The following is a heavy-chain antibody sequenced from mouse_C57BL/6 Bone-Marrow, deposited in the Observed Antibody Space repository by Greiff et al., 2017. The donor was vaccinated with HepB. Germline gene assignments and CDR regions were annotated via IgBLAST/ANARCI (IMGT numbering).Heavy chain of an antibody. CDR2: IYPADGDT. CDR3: AISGDYGSSYRYFDV. CDR1: GYAFSSSW. J-gene: IGHJ1*03. Sequence: VQLQQSGPELVKPGASVKISCKASGYAFSSSWMNWVKQRPGKGLEWIGRIYPADGDTNYNGKFKGKATLTADKSSSTAYMQLSSLTSEDSAVYFCAISGDYGSSYRYFDVWGTGTTVTVSS. V-gene: IGHV1-82*01. D-gene: IGHD1-1*01.